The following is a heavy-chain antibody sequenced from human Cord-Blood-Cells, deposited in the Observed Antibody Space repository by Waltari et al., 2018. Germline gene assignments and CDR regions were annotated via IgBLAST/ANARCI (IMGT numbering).Heavy chain of an antibody. CDR1: GFTFSSYG. D-gene: IGHD1-7*01. CDR3: ARWYNWNYGPQRGMDV. Sequence: QVQLVESGGGVVQPGRSLRLSCAASGFTFSSYGMPWVRRAPGKGLEWVAVIWYDGSNKYYADSVKGRFTISRDNSKNTLYLQMNSLRAEDTAVYYCARWYNWNYGPQRGMDVWGQGTTVTVSS. J-gene: IGHJ6*02. V-gene: IGHV3-33*01. CDR2: IWYDGSNK.